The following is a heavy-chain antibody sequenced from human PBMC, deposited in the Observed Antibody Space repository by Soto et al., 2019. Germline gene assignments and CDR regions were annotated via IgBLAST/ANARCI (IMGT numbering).Heavy chain of an antibody. Sequence: PSETLSLTCAVYGGYFSGYYWSWIRQSPGKGLEWIGEINHNGNTNYNPSLKSRVTISVDTSKNQFSLKLSSVTAADTAMYYCARGKYYYYYALDVWGQGTTVTVSS. CDR1: GGYFSGYY. J-gene: IGHJ6*02. CDR2: INHNGNT. CDR3: ARGKYYYYYALDV. V-gene: IGHV4-34*01.